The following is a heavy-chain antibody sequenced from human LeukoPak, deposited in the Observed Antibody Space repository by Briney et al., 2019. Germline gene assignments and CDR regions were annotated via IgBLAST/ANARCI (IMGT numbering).Heavy chain of an antibody. Sequence: GRSLRLSCAASGFTFDDYAMHWVRQAPGKGLEWVSGISWNSGSIGYADSVKGRFTISRDNAKNSLYLQMNSLRAEDTAVYYCAKDVVPAAIIGVWYFDLWGRGTLVTVSS. J-gene: IGHJ2*01. CDR3: AKDVVPAAIIGVWYFDL. CDR1: GFTFDDYA. CDR2: ISWNSGSI. V-gene: IGHV3-9*01. D-gene: IGHD2-2*02.